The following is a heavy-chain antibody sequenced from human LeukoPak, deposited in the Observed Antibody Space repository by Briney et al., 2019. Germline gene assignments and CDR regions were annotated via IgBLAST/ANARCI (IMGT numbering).Heavy chain of an antibody. CDR3: AKDPSRQWELPHPRWFDP. CDR1: GYTFTGYY. J-gene: IGHJ5*02. Sequence: ASVKVSCKASGYTFTGYYMHWVRQAPGQGLEWMGWINPNSGGTNYAQKFQGRVTMTRDTSISTAYMELSSLRAEDTAVYYCAKDPSRQWELPHPRWFDPWGQGTLVTVSS. D-gene: IGHD1-26*01. CDR2: INPNSGGT. V-gene: IGHV1-2*02.